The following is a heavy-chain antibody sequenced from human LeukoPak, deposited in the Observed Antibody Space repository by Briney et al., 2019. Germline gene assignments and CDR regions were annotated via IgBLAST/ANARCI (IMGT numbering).Heavy chain of an antibody. J-gene: IGHJ3*01. CDR2: FDPDNGRY. Sequence: ASVKVSCKVSGYTLSELSMLWIRQVPGKGLEWMGSFDPDNGRYIYAQDFQGRVTMTEDRSTETAYMELTKLRSEDTAMYFCAADFRVGVLYAFDLWGQGTLVPVSS. V-gene: IGHV1-24*01. CDR1: GYTLSELS. D-gene: IGHD3-10*01. CDR3: AADFRVGVLYAFDL.